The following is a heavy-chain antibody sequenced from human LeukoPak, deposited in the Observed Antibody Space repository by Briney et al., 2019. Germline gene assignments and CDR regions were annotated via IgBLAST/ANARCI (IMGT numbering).Heavy chain of an antibody. CDR1: GYTFKDYY. CDR2: INPISGGT. V-gene: IGHV1-2*02. CDR3: ARDMAVADAFHI. J-gene: IGHJ3*02. Sequence: ASVKVSCKASGYTFKDYYIHWVRQAPGQGLEWMGWINPISGGTKYSQNFQGRVTMTRDTSISTAYMDLSRLRSDDTAVYCCARDMAVADAFHIWGQGTRLTVSS. D-gene: IGHD6-19*01.